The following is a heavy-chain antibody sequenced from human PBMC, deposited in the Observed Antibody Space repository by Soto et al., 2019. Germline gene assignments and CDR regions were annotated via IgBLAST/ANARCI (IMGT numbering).Heavy chain of an antibody. J-gene: IGHJ6*02. CDR1: GFTFSSYG. CDR2: ISYDGSKK. V-gene: IGHV3-30*18. Sequence: QVQLVESGGGVVQPGRSLRLSCAASGFTFSSYGMHWVRQAPGTGLEWVAVISYDGSKKYYADSVKGRFTISRDNSKNTLYLQMTRLRAEDTAVYYCAKDLMRPGRAYGMDVWGQGTTVTVSS. CDR3: AKDLMRPGRAYGMDV.